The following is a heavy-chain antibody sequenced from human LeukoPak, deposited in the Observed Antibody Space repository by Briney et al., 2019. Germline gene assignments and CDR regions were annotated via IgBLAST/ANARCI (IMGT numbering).Heavy chain of an antibody. CDR2: FDPEDGET. D-gene: IGHD4-23*01. CDR1: GYTLTELS. CDR3: ATEKWGYSPFYYFDY. V-gene: IGHV1-24*01. J-gene: IGHJ4*02. Sequence: ASVKVSCKVSGYTLTELSMHWVRQAPGKGPEWMGGFDPEDGETIYAQKFQGRVTMTEDTSTDTAYMELSSLRSEDTAVYYCATEKWGYSPFYYFDYWGQGTLVTVSS.